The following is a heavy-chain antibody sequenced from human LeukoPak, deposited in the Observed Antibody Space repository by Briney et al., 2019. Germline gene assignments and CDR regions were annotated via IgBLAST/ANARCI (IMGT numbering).Heavy chain of an antibody. D-gene: IGHD4-23*01. CDR3: ARGGKSRFVY. J-gene: IGHJ4*02. CDR2: IKEDGSEK. CDR1: GFTFSNYW. V-gene: IGHV3-7*03. Sequence: GGSLRLSCEASGFTFSNYWMSWVRQAAGKGLEWVANIKEDGSEKYYVDSVKGRFTISRDNAKNSLFLQMNSLRGEDTAMYYCARGGKSRFVYWGQGTLVTVSS.